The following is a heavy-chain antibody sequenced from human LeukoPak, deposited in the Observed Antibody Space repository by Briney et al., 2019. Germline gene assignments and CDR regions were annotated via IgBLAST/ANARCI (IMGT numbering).Heavy chain of an antibody. CDR3: TTDRVTIFGVVITGSDNFDY. V-gene: IGHV3-15*01. Sequence: PGGSLRLSCAASGFTFSNAWMSWVRQAPGKGLEWVGRIKSKTDGGSTDYAAPVKGRFTISRDDSKNTLYLQMNSLKTEDTAVCYCTTDRVTIFGVVITGSDNFDYWGQGTLVTVSS. CDR1: GFTFSNAW. D-gene: IGHD3-3*01. J-gene: IGHJ4*02. CDR2: IKSKTDGGST.